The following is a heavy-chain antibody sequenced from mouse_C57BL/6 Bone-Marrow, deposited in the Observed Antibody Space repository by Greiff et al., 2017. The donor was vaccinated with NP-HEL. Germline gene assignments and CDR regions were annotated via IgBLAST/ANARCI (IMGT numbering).Heavy chain of an antibody. D-gene: IGHD3-1*01. CDR2: IYPRSGNT. V-gene: IGHV1-81*01. CDR3: ARQNSGKVYFDY. CDR1: GYTFTSYG. J-gene: IGHJ2*01. Sequence: VKLVESGAELARPGASVKLSCKASGYTFTSYGISWVKQRTGQGLEWIGEIYPRSGNTYYNEKFKGKATLTADKSSSTAYMELRSLTSEDSAVYFCARQNSGKVYFDYWGQGTTLTVSS.